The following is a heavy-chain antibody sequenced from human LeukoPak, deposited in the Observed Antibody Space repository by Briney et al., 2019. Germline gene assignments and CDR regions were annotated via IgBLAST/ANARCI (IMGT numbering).Heavy chain of an antibody. Sequence: SETLSLTCTVSGGSISSHYWRWIRQPPGKGLEWIGYIYYSGSTNYNPSLKSRVTISVDTSKNQFSLKLSSVTAADTAVYYCARDAAAPRYYDFWSGSYYYMDVWGKGTTVTVSS. CDR3: ARDAAAPRYYDFWSGSYYYMDV. V-gene: IGHV4-59*11. D-gene: IGHD3-3*01. J-gene: IGHJ6*03. CDR1: GGSISSHY. CDR2: IYYSGST.